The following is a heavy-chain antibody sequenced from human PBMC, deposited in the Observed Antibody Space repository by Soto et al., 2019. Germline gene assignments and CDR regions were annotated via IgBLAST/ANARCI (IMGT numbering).Heavy chain of an antibody. J-gene: IGHJ5*01. V-gene: IGHV4-39*01. CDR2: IYYSGST. D-gene: IGHD3-10*01. Sequence: SENLSLTCTVSGGSISSSSYYWGWIRQPPGKGLEGIGSIYYSGSTYYNPSLKSRVTISVDTSKNQFSLKLSSVTAADTAVYYCARHHSRNIWFGESSVAWFDYWGQGTLVTVSS. CDR3: ARHHSRNIWFGESSVAWFDY. CDR1: GGSISSSSYY.